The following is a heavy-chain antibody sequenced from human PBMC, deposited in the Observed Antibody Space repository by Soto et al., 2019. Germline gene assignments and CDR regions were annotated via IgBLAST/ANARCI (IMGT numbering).Heavy chain of an antibody. CDR3: ARGSSTYYDFWSGPHSMDV. D-gene: IGHD3-3*01. CDR2: ISSSSSTI. V-gene: IGHV3-48*02. J-gene: IGHJ6*02. Sequence: GGSLRLSCAASGFTFSSYSMNWVRQAPGKGLEWVSYISSSSSTIYYADSVKGRFTISRDNAKNSLCLQMNSLRDEDTAVYYCARGSSTYYDFWSGPHSMDVWGQGTTVTVSS. CDR1: GFTFSSYS.